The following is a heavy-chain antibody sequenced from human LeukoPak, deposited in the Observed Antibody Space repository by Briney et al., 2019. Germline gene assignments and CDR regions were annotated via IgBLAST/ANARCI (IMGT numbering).Heavy chain of an antibody. D-gene: IGHD5-18*01. Sequence: GGSLRLSCAASGLTFSRNAMHWARQAPGKGLEWVTVIWYDGSNKYYADSVKGRFTISRDNSKNTLYLQMNSLRVEDTAVYYCVSRVGYSYGLDYWGQGTPVTVSS. CDR3: VSRVGYSYGLDY. J-gene: IGHJ4*02. CDR1: GLTFSRNA. V-gene: IGHV3-33*01. CDR2: IWYDGSNK.